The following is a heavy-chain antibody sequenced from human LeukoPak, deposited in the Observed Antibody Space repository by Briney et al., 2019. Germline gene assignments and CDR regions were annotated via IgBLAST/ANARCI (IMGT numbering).Heavy chain of an antibody. CDR1: GGSMSSYY. Sequence: SETLSLTCTVSGGSMSSYYWSWIRQPPGKGLEWIGYIYYSGSTKYNPSLKSRVTISVDTSKNQFSLKLSSVTAADTAVYYCARGARAGYNLEPFDYWGQGALVTVSS. V-gene: IGHV4-59*08. CDR3: ARGARAGYNLEPFDY. J-gene: IGHJ4*02. CDR2: IYYSGST. D-gene: IGHD5-24*01.